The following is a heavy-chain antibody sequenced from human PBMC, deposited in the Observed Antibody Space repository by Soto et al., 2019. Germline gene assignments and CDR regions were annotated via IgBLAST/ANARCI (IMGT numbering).Heavy chain of an antibody. J-gene: IGHJ6*02. CDR1: GDSVTSFSDY. D-gene: IGHD3-10*01. Sequence: QVQLQESGPGLVKPSETLSLTCTVSGDSVTSFSDYWSWIRQPPGKGLEWIGYIYYSGSADYNPSLGSRGTISIDTSKNQFSLKLTSVTAADTAVYYCARGVGFGYYYYHMDLWGQGTTVTVSS. CDR2: IYYSGSA. V-gene: IGHV4-61*01. CDR3: ARGVGFGYYYYHMDL.